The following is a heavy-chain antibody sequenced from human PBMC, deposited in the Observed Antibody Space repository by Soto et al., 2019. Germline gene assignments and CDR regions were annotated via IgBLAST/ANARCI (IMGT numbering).Heavy chain of an antibody. V-gene: IGHV3-9*01. Sequence: GGSLRLSCAASGFTFDDYAMHWVRQAPGKGLEWVSGISWNSGSIGYADSVKGRFTISRDNAKNSLYLQMNSLRAEDTALYYCAKGSGAIRSSAGPTDIWGQGTMVTVSS. D-gene: IGHD3-10*01. CDR3: AKGSGAIRSSAGPTDI. CDR2: ISWNSGSI. CDR1: GFTFDDYA. J-gene: IGHJ3*02.